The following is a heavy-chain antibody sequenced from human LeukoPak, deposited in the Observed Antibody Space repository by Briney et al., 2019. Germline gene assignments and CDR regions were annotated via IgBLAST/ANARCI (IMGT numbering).Heavy chain of an antibody. CDR2: IYYSGST. V-gene: IGHV4-59*01. D-gene: IGHD3-16*02. CDR1: AFTFSSYT. J-gene: IGHJ4*02. CDR3: ARSAPLMITFGGVIAYPFDY. Sequence: TGGSLRLSCAASAFTFSSYTMNWIRQPPGKGLEWIGYIYYSGSTNYNPSPKSRVTISVDTSKNQFSLKLSSVTAADTAVYYCARSAPLMITFGGVIAYPFDYWGQGTLVTVSS.